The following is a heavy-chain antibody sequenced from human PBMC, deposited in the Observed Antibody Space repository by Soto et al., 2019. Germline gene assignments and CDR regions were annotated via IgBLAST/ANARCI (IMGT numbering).Heavy chain of an antibody. CDR1: GGTFSSYA. D-gene: IGHD3-10*01. J-gene: IGHJ6*02. CDR3: AREGYYSGSGTYSPPRYYGMDV. CDR2: VIAMFGTA. Sequence: SVKVSCKASGGTFSSYAIRWVRQAPGQGLEWMGGVIAMFGTANYAQKFQGRVSMTTDTSTRTAYMELRSLRSDDTAVYFCAREGYYSGSGTYSPPRYYGMDVWGQGTTVTGSS. V-gene: IGHV1-69*05.